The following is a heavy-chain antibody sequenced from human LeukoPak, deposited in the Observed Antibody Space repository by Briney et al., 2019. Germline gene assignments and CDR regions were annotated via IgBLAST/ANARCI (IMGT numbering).Heavy chain of an antibody. CDR2: IHYTGST. CDR3: ARGGDIVVVPAAPFDY. J-gene: IGHJ4*02. D-gene: IGHD2-2*01. Sequence: SETLSLTCTVSGGSINSYYWSWIRQPPGKGLECIGYIHYTGSTNYNPSLKSRVTISVDTSKNQFSLKLSSVTAADTAVYYCARGGDIVVVPAAPFDYWGQGTLVTVSS. CDR1: GGSINSYY. V-gene: IGHV4-59*12.